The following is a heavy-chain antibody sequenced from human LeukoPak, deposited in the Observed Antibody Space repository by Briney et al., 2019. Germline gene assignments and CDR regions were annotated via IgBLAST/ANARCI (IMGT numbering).Heavy chain of an antibody. V-gene: IGHV3-74*01. J-gene: IGHJ3*02. D-gene: IGHD4/OR15-4a*01. CDR2: INRDGSIT. Sequence: SGESLRLSCAAAGFTFSSDWMHWVRQAPGKGLVWVSRINRDGSITTYADSVKGRFTISRDNTKNTLYLQMNSLRAEDTAVYYCARRPDYGLRHAFDIWGQGRMDSVFS. CDR1: GFTFSSDW. CDR3: ARRPDYGLRHAFDI.